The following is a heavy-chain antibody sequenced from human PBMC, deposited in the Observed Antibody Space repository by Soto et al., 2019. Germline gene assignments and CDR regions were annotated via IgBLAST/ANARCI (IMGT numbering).Heavy chain of an antibody. J-gene: IGHJ6*02. CDR2: ISSSSSTI. CDR3: ARGGIAVAEGYYYYGMDV. D-gene: IGHD6-19*01. CDR1: GFTFSSYS. Sequence: LRLSCAASGFTFSSYSMNWVRQAPGKGLEWVSYISSSSSTIYYADSVKGRFTISRDNAKNSLYLQMNSLRDEDTAVYYCARGGIAVAEGYYYYGMDVWGQGTTVTVSS. V-gene: IGHV3-48*02.